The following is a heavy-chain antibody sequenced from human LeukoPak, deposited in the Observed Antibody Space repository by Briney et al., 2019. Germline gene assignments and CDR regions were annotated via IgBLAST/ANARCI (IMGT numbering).Heavy chain of an antibody. Sequence: ESGPTLVNPTQTLTLTCTFSGFSLTTSGMCVSWIRQPPGKALEWLARIDWDDDGYYTTSLKTRLTISKDTSKNQVVLTMTNMDPVDTATYYCARETSPNNWFDPWGRGTLVTVSS. CDR1: GFSLTTSGMC. D-gene: IGHD1-1*01. V-gene: IGHV2-70*11. CDR2: IDWDDDG. CDR3: ARETSPNNWFDP. J-gene: IGHJ5*02.